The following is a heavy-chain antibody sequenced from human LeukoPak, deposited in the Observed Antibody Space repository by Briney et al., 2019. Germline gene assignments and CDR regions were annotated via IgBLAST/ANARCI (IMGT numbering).Heavy chain of an antibody. CDR2: IIPIFGTA. D-gene: IGHD3-22*01. V-gene: IGHV1-69*05. Sequence: ASVKVSCKASGGTFSSYAISWVRQAPGQGLEWMGGIIPIFGTANYAQKFQGRVTITTDESTSTAYMELSSLRSEDTAVYYCARGRRYYYHSSGPRIDAFDIWGQGTMLTVSS. J-gene: IGHJ3*02. CDR1: GGTFSSYA. CDR3: ARGRRYYYHSSGPRIDAFDI.